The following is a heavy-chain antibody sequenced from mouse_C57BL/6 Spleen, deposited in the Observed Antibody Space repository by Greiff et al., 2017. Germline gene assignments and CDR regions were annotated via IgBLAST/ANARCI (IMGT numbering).Heavy chain of an antibody. CDR3: TRGNYERY. CDR2: IDPEDGDT. Sequence: VQLQQSGAELVRPGASVKLSCTASGFNIKDYYMHWVKQRPEQGLEWIGRIDPEDGDTEYAPKFQGKATMTADTSSNPAYLQRSSLTSEDTAVYYCTRGNYERYWGQGTTLTVSS. CDR1: GFNIKDYY. V-gene: IGHV14-1*01. J-gene: IGHJ2*01. D-gene: IGHD2-1*01.